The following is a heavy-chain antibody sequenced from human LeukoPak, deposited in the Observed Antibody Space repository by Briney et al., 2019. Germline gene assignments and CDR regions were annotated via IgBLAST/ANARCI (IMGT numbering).Heavy chain of an antibody. Sequence: GGSLRLSCAASGFTFSSYGMHWVRQAPGKGLEWVAFIRYDGSNKYYADSVKGRFTISRDNSKNTLYLQMNSLRAEDTAVYYCAKRGNVAVAGTTPRYFDYWGQGTLVTVSS. CDR2: IRYDGSNK. CDR1: GFTFSSYG. V-gene: IGHV3-30*02. D-gene: IGHD6-19*01. J-gene: IGHJ4*02. CDR3: AKRGNVAVAGTTPRYFDY.